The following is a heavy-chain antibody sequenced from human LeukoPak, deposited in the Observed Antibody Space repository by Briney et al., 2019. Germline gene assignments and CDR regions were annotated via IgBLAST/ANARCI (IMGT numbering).Heavy chain of an antibody. D-gene: IGHD3-10*01. CDR3: ASLMVRGVIWSDAFDI. CDR1: GFTFSSYS. V-gene: IGHV3-48*01. Sequence: GGSLRLSCAASGFTFSSYSMNWVRQAPGKGLEWVSYISSSSSTIYYADSVKGRFTISRDNAKDSLYLQMNSLRAEDTAVYYCASLMVRGVIWSDAFDIWGQGTMVTVSS. CDR2: ISSSSSTI. J-gene: IGHJ3*02.